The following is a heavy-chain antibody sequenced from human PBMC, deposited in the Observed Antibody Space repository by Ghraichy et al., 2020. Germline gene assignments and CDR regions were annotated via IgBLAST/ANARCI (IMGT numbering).Heavy chain of an antibody. CDR1: GLTVSNNF. J-gene: IGHJ4*02. CDR3: ARYESSGLGFDF. CDR2: IYAGGHA. V-gene: IGHV3-53*01. Sequence: GGSLRLSCEASGLTVSNNFMAWVRRAPGKGLEWVSVIYAGGHAFYADSVKGRFTISRDNSKNTVYLQMDSLRAEDTAVYYCARYESSGLGFDFWGQGTLVTVSA. D-gene: IGHD3-22*01.